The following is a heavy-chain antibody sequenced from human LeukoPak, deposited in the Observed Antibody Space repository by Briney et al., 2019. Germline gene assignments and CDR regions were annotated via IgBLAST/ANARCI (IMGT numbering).Heavy chain of an antibody. CDR3: AREGGYYDSSGPWAFDI. CDR2: IYYSGST. D-gene: IGHD3-22*01. J-gene: IGHJ3*02. Sequence: SETLSLTCNVSGDSINSGGFYWNWIRQPPGKGLEWIGYIYYSGSTNYNPSLKSRVTISVDTSKNQFSLKLSSVTAADTAVYYCAREGGYYDSSGPWAFDIWGQGTMVTVSS. V-gene: IGHV4-61*08. CDR1: GDSINSGGFY.